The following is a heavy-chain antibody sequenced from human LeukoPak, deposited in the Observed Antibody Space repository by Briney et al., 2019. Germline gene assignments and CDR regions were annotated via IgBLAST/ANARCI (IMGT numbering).Heavy chain of an antibody. J-gene: IGHJ5*02. CDR3: ARVGRIAAARKDWFPQPLNWFDR. V-gene: IGHV3-48*04. CDR1: GFTFSSYW. CDR2: ISSSGSTI. Sequence: HSGGSLRLSCAASGFTFSSYWMNWVRQAPGKGLEWVSYISSSGSTIYYADSVKGRFTISRDNAKNSLYLQVNSLRAEDTAVYYCARVGRIAAARKDWFPQPLNWFDRWGQGTLVTVSS. D-gene: IGHD6-13*01.